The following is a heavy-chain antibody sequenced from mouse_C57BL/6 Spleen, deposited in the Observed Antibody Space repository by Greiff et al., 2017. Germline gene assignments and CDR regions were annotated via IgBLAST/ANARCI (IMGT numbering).Heavy chain of an antibody. CDR3: ARGGVGVEGWYFDV. V-gene: IGHV5-16*01. CDR2: INYDGSST. J-gene: IGHJ1*03. Sequence: EVKLVESEGGLVQPGSSMKLSCTASGFTFSDYYMAWVRQVPEKGLEWVANINYDGSSTYYLDSLKSRFIISRDNAKNILYLQMSSLKSEDTATYYCARGGVGVEGWYFDVWGTGTTVTVSS. D-gene: IGHD1-1*01. CDR1: GFTFSDYY.